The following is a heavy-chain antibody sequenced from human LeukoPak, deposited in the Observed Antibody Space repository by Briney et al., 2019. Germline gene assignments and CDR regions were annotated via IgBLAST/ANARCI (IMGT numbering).Heavy chain of an antibody. V-gene: IGHV4-34*01. CDR3: ARGHDLGYCSSTSCSDAFDI. J-gene: IGHJ3*02. CDR2: IHHSGNT. D-gene: IGHD2-2*01. Sequence: SETLSLTCAVYGGSFRGYYWSWIRQPPGRGLEWMGEIHHSGNTNYNPSLKSRVTISVDTSKNQFSLKLSSVTAADTAVYYCARGHDLGYCSSTSCSDAFDIWGQGTMVTVSS. CDR1: GGSFRGYY.